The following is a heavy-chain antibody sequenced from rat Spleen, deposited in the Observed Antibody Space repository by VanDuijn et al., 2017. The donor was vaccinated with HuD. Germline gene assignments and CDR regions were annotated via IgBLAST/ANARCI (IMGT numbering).Heavy chain of an antibody. CDR2: ITSGDGYT. V-gene: IGHV5-25*01. J-gene: IGHJ3*01. Sequence: EVQLVESGGGQVQPGRSLKLSCVASGFTFSSFAMAWVRQAPKKGLEWVATITSGDGYTYYPDSVKGRFTVSRDTATSTLYLQMDSLRSADTATYYCASAEFGVGWFAYWGQGTPVTVSS. CDR3: ASAEFGVGWFAY. CDR1: GFTFSSFA. D-gene: IGHD4-3*01.